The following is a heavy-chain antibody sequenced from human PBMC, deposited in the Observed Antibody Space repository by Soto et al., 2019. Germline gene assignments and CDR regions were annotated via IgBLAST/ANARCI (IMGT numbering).Heavy chain of an antibody. CDR1: GFTFTTYW. CDR2: INSDGSST. D-gene: IGHD2-2*02. CDR3: ASHRGRNTDLEY. V-gene: IGHV3-74*01. J-gene: IGHJ4*02. Sequence: EVQLVESGGGLVQPGGSLRLSCAVSGFTFTTYWMYWVRQGPGKGLVWVSRINSDGSSTNYADSVKGRFTISRDNAKNTLYLQMNSLRAEDMPVCYCASHRGRNTDLEYWGQGNLVTVSS.